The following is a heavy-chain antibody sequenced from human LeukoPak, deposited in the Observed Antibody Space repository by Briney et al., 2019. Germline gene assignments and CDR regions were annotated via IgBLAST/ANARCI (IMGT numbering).Heavy chain of an antibody. D-gene: IGHD2-2*01. Sequence: PSETLSLTCTVSGVSISDHFWTWIRQPAGKGLEWFGQIFNRGDTNYNPSLKSRVTMSVDTSKNQFSLNLTSVTAADTAVYYCARERWGDTSANWFDPWGQGIRVTVSS. J-gene: IGHJ5*02. CDR2: IFNRGDT. CDR1: GVSISDHF. V-gene: IGHV4-4*07. CDR3: ARERWGDTSANWFDP.